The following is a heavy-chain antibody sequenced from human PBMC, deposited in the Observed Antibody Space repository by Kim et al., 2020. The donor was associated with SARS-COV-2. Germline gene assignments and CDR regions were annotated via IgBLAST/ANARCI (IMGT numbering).Heavy chain of an antibody. J-gene: IGHJ4*02. D-gene: IGHD6-13*01. CDR3: AKGCPRAGPFDY. Sequence: YNSDSVQGRITISRYTSKNTLYLPTNSLRAEDAAVYYCAKGCPRAGPFDYWGQGTLVTVSS. V-gene: IGHV3-30*02.